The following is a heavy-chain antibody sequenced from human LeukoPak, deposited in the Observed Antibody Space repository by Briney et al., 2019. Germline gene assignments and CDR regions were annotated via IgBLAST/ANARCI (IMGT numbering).Heavy chain of an antibody. V-gene: IGHV4-59*11. CDR3: ARDQAGYSYGYDYYYGMDV. CDR1: GDSITGHY. CDR2: IYYRGST. J-gene: IGHJ6*02. Sequence: SETLSLTCTVSGDSITGHYWSWIRQPPGKGLEWIGYIYYRGSTNYNPSLKGRVNISVDTSKKQFSLKLSSVTAADTAVYYCARDQAGYSYGYDYYYGMDVWGQGTTVTVSS. D-gene: IGHD5-18*01.